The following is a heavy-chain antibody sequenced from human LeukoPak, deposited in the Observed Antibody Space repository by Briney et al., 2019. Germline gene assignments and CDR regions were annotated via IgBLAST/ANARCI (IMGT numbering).Heavy chain of an antibody. D-gene: IGHD3-3*01. CDR1: GGSISSGSYY. J-gene: IGHJ6*03. CDR3: ATDQYYDFLSSSTLAAPRYYYYYMDV. Sequence: SETLSLTCTVSGGSISSGSYYWSWIRQPAGKGLEWIGRIYTSGSTNYNPSLKSRVTISVDTSKNQFSLKLSSVTAADTALYYCATDQYYDFLSSSTLAAPRYYYYYMDVWGKGTTVTVSS. V-gene: IGHV4-61*02. CDR2: IYTSGST.